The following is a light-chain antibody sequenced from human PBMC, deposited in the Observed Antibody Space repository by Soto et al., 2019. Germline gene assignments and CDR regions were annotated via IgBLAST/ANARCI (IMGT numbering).Light chain of an antibody. CDR1: QSITTF. CDR2: GAS. CDR3: QQSDSFPYT. V-gene: IGKV1-39*01. Sequence: DIQLTHSPSSLSASVGDGVTITCRASQSITTFLNWYQQKPGRAPTLLIYGASSLLGGVPPRFSGGGSGTDFTLTISSLQPEDFATYYCQQSDSFPYTFGQGTKVDIK. J-gene: IGKJ2*01.